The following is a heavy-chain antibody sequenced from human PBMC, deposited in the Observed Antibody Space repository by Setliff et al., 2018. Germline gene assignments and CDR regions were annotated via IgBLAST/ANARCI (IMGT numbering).Heavy chain of an antibody. J-gene: IGHJ5*02. V-gene: IGHV3-7*01. CDR3: ARPSLWFGEFSNWFDP. CDR1: GFTFTSYW. D-gene: IGHD3-10*01. CDR2: IKQDGSQK. Sequence: GGSLRLSCEASGFTFTSYWMSWVRQAPGKGLEWVANIKQDGSQKYYVDSVKGRFTISRDNAKNSLYLQMNSLRAEDTAVYYCARPSLWFGEFSNWFDPWGQGTLVTVSS.